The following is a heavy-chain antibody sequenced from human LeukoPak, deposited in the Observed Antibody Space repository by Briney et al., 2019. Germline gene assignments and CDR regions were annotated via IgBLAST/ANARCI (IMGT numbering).Heavy chain of an antibody. V-gene: IGHV3-15*01. CDR2: IKSKTDGGAT. CDR3: TSTTANMGG. Sequence: GGSLRLSCAASGFTFSKAWMSWVRQAPWKGLDLVGRIKSKTDGGATSYAAAVEGRFTISRDDSKNTLYLQMNSLRVEDTAVYYCTSTTANMGGWGQGTLVTVSS. J-gene: IGHJ4*02. CDR1: GFTFSKAW. D-gene: IGHD2-2*01.